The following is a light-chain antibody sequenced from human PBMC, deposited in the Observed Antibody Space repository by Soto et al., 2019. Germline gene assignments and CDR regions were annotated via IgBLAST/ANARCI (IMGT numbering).Light chain of an antibody. Sequence: EIVLTQSPGTLSLSPGERATLSCRASQSVSSSYLGWYQQKPGQAPRLLIYGASGRATGIPDRFSGSGSGTDCALTISRLEPEDLAVYYCQHYGGSPSFTFGPGTKVDI. J-gene: IGKJ3*01. CDR2: GAS. CDR1: QSVSSSY. V-gene: IGKV3-20*01. CDR3: QHYGGSPSFT.